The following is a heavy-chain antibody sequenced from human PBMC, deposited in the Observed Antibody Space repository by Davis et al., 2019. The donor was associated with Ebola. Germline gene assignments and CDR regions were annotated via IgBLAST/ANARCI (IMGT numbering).Heavy chain of an antibody. CDR3: ARGFTIFGVLMSNWFDP. CDR2: IFYSGST. D-gene: IGHD3-3*01. J-gene: IGHJ5*02. Sequence: MPSETLSLTCTVSGGSISSSSYYWGWIRQPPGKGLEWIGSIFYSGSTHYTPSLKSRVTISVDTSKNQFSLKLSSVTAADTAVYYCARGFTIFGVLMSNWFDPWGQGTLVTVSS. CDR1: GGSISSSSYY. V-gene: IGHV4-39*01.